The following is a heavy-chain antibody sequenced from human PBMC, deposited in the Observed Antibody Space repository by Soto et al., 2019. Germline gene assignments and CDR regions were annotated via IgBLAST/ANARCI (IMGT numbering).Heavy chain of an antibody. J-gene: IGHJ4*02. Sequence: EVQLVETGGGLIQPGGSLRLSCAASGITVSTNYMSWVRRAPGKGLEWVSVIYSDGKTFYADSVKGRFTISRDNSQNPGSFQRNRRGAGGTAGYLWGGDGGGGYYDSSGYMGVWGQGTLVTVSS. V-gene: IGHV3-53*02. CDR2: IYSDGKT. CDR3: GGDGGGGYYDSSGYMGV. CDR1: GITVSTNY. D-gene: IGHD3-22*01.